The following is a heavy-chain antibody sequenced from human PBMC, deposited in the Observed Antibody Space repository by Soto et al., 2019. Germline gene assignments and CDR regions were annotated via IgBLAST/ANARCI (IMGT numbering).Heavy chain of an antibody. J-gene: IGHJ4*02. Sequence: KWGGASVKVSCKASGYTFTSYYMHWVRQAPGQGLEWMGIINPSGGSTSYAQKFQGRVTMTRDTSTSTVYMELSSLRSEDTAVYYCAREGVGGLYYYDSTGNDPFDYWGRGTLVTVSS. CDR1: GYTFTSYY. CDR2: INPSGGST. D-gene: IGHD3-22*01. CDR3: AREGVGGLYYYDSTGNDPFDY. V-gene: IGHV1-46*01.